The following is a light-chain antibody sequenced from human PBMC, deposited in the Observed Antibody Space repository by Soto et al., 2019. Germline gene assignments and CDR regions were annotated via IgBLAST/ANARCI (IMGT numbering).Light chain of an antibody. J-gene: IGKJ1*01. CDR3: QHYNSYPWT. Sequence: DIQMTQSPSSLSASVGDRVTITCRASQSISSYLNWYQQKSGKPPKLLIYAASSLQSGVPSRFSGSGSGTYFTLTISSLQPEDFATYYCQHYNSYPWTFGQGTKVDIK. V-gene: IGKV1-39*01. CDR2: AAS. CDR1: QSISSY.